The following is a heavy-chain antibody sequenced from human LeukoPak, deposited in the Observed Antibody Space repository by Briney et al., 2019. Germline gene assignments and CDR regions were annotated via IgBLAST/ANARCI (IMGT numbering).Heavy chain of an antibody. V-gene: IGHV3-23*01. D-gene: IGHD6-19*01. CDR3: AKSDSSLPYGMDV. CDR1: GFTFSTYA. Sequence: GGSLRLSCAASGFTFSTYAMSWVRQAPGKGLEWVSAISGSGGSTYYADSVKGRFTISRDNSKNTLYLQMNSLRAEDTAVYYCAKSDSSLPYGMDVWGQGTTVTVSS. J-gene: IGHJ6*02. CDR2: ISGSGGST.